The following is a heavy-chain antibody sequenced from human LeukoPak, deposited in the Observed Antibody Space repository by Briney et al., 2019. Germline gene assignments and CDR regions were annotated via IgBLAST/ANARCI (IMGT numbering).Heavy chain of an antibody. V-gene: IGHV4-59*01. Sequence: PSETLSLTCTVSGGSISGYYCNWFRQPPGKGLGWIGYIYYNGNTNFNPSLKSRVTISIDTSKNQFSLQLKSVTAADTAVYYCARMDSGGYGYFDYWGQGTLVTVSS. CDR2: IYYNGNT. D-gene: IGHD3-22*01. CDR1: GGSISGYY. J-gene: IGHJ4*02. CDR3: ARMDSGGYGYFDY.